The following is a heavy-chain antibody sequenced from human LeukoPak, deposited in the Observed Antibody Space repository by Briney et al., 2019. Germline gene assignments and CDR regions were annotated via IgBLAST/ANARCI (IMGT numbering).Heavy chain of an antibody. CDR3: ARDRLLAGAFDY. Sequence: GGSLRLSCAASGFTFGSYNMNWVRQAPGKGLEWVAVISYDGSNKYYADSVKGRFTISRDSSKNTLYLQMNSLRAEDTAVYYCARDRLLAGAFDYWGQGTLVTVSS. CDR1: GFTFGSYN. D-gene: IGHD3-22*01. V-gene: IGHV3-30-3*01. J-gene: IGHJ4*02. CDR2: ISYDGSNK.